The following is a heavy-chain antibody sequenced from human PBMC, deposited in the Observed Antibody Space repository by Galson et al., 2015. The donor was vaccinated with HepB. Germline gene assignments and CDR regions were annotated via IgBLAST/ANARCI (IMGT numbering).Heavy chain of an antibody. D-gene: IGHD2-2*01. J-gene: IGHJ4*02. CDR3: ARGPKVVPRAMFFY. CDR1: GYTFSDYG. CDR2: ISAYNGDT. V-gene: IGHV1-18*04. Sequence: SVKVSCKASGYTFSDYGISWVRQAPGQGLEWMGWISAYNGDTNYAQKFQVRVTMATDTSTNTAYMDLRSLRSDDTAVYFCARGPKVVPRAMFFYWGQGTLVTVSS.